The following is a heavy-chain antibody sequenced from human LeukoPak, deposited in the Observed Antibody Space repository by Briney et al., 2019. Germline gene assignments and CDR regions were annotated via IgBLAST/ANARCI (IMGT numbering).Heavy chain of an antibody. J-gene: IGHJ6*03. CDR3: ARLTTVTREYYYYYYYMDV. D-gene: IGHD4-17*01. CDR1: GGSFSAYY. CDR2: INHSGST. Sequence: KPSETLSLTCAVYGGSFSAYYWSWIRQPPGKGLEWIGEINHSGSTNYNPSLKSRVTISVDTSKNQFSLKLGSVTAADTAVYYCARLTTVTREYYYYYYYMDVWGKGTTVTVSS. V-gene: IGHV4-34*01.